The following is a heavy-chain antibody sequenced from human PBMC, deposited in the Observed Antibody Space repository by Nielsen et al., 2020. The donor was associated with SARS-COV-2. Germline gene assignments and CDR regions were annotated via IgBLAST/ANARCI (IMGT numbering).Heavy chain of an antibody. D-gene: IGHD1-20*01. Sequence: GESLKISCAASGFTFTYHSMNWVRQAPGKGLEWISYISSTSGNIYYADSVKGRFTISRDNAKNSLYLQMNSLRDEDTAVYYCARGYNWNEGTDYWGQGTLVTVSS. CDR3: ARGYNWNEGTDY. CDR1: GFTFTYHS. J-gene: IGHJ4*02. CDR2: ISSTSGNI. V-gene: IGHV3-48*02.